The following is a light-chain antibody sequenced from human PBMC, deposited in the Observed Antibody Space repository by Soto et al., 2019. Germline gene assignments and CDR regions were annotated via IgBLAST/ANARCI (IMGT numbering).Light chain of an antibody. J-gene: IGKJ5*01. Sequence: EIVLTQSPGTLSLSPGERATLSCRASQSVGSNYLAWYQQTPGQAPRLLIHGASTRATGIPDRFSGSGSGTDFTLTLSRLESEDSAVYYCHQYASSPLTLGPGTRLEIK. CDR1: QSVGSNY. CDR3: HQYASSPLT. CDR2: GAS. V-gene: IGKV3-20*01.